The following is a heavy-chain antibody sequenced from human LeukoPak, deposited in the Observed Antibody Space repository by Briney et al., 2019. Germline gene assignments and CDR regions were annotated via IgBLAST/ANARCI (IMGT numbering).Heavy chain of an antibody. J-gene: IGHJ6*02. CDR3: ARDYWWYLYYYYYYGMDV. D-gene: IGHD2-8*02. V-gene: IGHV1-58*01. CDR2: IIVGSGAT. CDR1: GFTFSTSA. Sequence: SVKVSCKTSGFTFSTSAVQWVRQARGQRLEWIGWIIVGSGATNYAQSLQGRITITRDMSTNTAYMELRSLRSDDTAVYYCARDYWWYLYYYYYYGMDVWGQGTTVTVSS.